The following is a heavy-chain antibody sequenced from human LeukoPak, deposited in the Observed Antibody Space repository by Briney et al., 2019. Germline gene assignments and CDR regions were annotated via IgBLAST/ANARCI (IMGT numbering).Heavy chain of an antibody. CDR2: INPNSGGT. CDR1: GYTFTGYY. D-gene: IGHD3-3*01. V-gene: IGHV1-2*02. J-gene: IGHJ6*03. CDR3: ARDPGGVVISYCYMDV. Sequence: ASVKVSCKASGYTFTGYYMHWVRQAPGQGLEWMGWINPNSGGTNYAQKFQGRVTMTRDTSISTAYMELSRLRSDDTAVYYCARDPGGVVISYCYMDVWGKGTTVTVSS.